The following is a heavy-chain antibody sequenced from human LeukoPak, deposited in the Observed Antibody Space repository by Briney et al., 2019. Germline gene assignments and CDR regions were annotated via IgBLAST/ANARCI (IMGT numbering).Heavy chain of an antibody. CDR1: GFTFSSYG. CDR2: IRYDGSNK. J-gene: IGHJ4*02. D-gene: IGHD5-12*01. V-gene: IGHV3-30*02. CDR3: ATDRGYSGYGTFDY. Sequence: GGSLRLSCAASGFTFSSYGMHWVRQAPGKGLEWVAFIRYDGSNKYYADSVKGRFTISRDNSKNTLYLQMNSLRAEDSALYYCATDRGYSGYGTFDYWGQGTLVSVSS.